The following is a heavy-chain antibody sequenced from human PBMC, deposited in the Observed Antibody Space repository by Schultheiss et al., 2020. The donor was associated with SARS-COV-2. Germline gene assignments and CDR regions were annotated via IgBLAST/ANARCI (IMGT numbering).Heavy chain of an antibody. D-gene: IGHD3-3*01. V-gene: IGHV4-38-2*01. J-gene: IGHJ4*02. CDR3: AGYDFWSGYYNY. CDR1: GYSISSGYY. Sequence: SETLSLTCAVSGYSISSGYYWGWIRQPPGKGLEWIGSIYHSGSTYYNPSLKSRVTISVDTSKNQFSLKLSSVTAADTAVYYCAGYDFWSGYYNYWGQGTLVTVSS. CDR2: IYHSGST.